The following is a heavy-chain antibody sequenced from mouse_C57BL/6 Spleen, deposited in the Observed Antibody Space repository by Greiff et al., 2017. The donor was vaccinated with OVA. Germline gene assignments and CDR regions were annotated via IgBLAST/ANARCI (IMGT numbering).Heavy chain of an antibody. CDR1: GFTFSDYY. D-gene: IGHD1-1*01. CDR2: ISNGGGST. Sequence: EVKLMESGGGLVQPGGSLKLSCAASGFTFSDYYMYWVRQTPEKRLEWVAYISNGGGSTYYPDTVKGRFTISRDNAKNTLYLQMSRLQSEDTAMYSCARHGYYCSSYGSWFAYWGQGTLVTVSA. CDR3: ARHGYYCSSYGSWFAY. V-gene: IGHV5-12*01. J-gene: IGHJ3*01.